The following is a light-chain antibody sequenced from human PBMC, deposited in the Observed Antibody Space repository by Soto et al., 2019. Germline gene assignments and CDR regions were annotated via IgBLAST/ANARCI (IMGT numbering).Light chain of an antibody. Sequence: EIGLTQSPGIVSLSPGERGTLSCRASQPVSSSCLAWYQQKPGQAPRLLIYGASTRATGIPDRFSGSGSGTDFTLTISRLEPEDFAVYYCQQCGISTWPFGQGTKVDIK. J-gene: IGKJ1*01. CDR1: QPVSSSC. V-gene: IGKV3-20*01. CDR3: QQCGISTWP. CDR2: GAS.